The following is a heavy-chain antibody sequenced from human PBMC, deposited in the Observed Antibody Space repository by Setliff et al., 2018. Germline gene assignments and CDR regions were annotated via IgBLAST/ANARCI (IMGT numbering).Heavy chain of an antibody. CDR1: GFTFSSYG. V-gene: IGHV3-33*01. CDR3: ARSTETFSGEDFYFFYYMDV. CDR2: IWYDGSNR. Sequence: PGGSLRLSCAASGFTFSSYGMHWVRQAPGKGLEWVAVIWYDGSNRYYADSVKGRFTISRDSSRNTLYLQMSSLRPEDTALYYCARSTETFSGEDFYFFYYMDVWGKGTTVTV. J-gene: IGHJ6*03. D-gene: IGHD4-4*01.